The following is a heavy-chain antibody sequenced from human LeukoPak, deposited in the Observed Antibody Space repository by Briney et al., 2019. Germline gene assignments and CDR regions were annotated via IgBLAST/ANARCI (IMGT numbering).Heavy chain of an antibody. D-gene: IGHD1-1*01. CDR1: SGFISLGRSG. Sequence: LSLARTVDSGFISLGRSGSAWIRESRGKGLARIGSSLSSATTYYNPSLKQRVTMSLDTTHIQFHLRLTSVTAAGTAVYYGAGDGSSINWFFYWGQGTLVTVSS. J-gene: IGHJ4*02. CDR2: SLSSATT. V-gene: IGHV4-39*06. CDR3: AGDGSSINWFFY.